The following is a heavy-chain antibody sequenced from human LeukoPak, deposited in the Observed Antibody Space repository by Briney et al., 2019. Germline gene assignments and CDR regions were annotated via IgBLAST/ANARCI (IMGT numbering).Heavy chain of an antibody. Sequence: SETLSLTCTVSGGSIIGSYWTWIRQPPGGGLEYIGYIYNTVDVNYSPSLKSRVTISIDMSRSQFSLRLKSVTPADTAIYYCARSRNYDSTGYNPTYYFDSWGQGALVTVSS. CDR2: IYNTVDV. CDR1: GGSIIGSY. V-gene: IGHV4-59*01. CDR3: ARSRNYDSTGYNPTYYFDS. D-gene: IGHD3-22*01. J-gene: IGHJ4*02.